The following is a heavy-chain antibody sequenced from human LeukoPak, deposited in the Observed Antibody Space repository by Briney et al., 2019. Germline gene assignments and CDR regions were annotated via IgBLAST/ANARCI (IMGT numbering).Heavy chain of an antibody. CDR2: INPNSGDT. J-gene: IGHJ4*02. CDR1: GYSFMAYY. V-gene: IGHV1-2*02. D-gene: IGHD6-13*01. CDR3: AIEGNMAAAGTESPALFDY. Sequence: GAAVKVSFKAAGYSFMAYYMHRMRHAPGQGLEWMGWINPNSGDTSYEQKFQGRVTMTRDTSISTAYMELNTLTSDDTPATRCAIEGNMAAAGTESPALFDYWGQGTLVAVSS.